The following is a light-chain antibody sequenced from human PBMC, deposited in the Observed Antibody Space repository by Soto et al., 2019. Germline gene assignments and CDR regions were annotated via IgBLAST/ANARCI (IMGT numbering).Light chain of an antibody. CDR2: AAS. J-gene: IGKJ2*01. V-gene: IGKV3-20*01. CDR3: QLYGSSPPRYT. Sequence: EIVLTQSPGTLYLSPGERATLSCRASQSVSSNYLAWYQQKRCQAPRLLIYAASARATGIPDRFSGSGSGTDFTLTISRLEPEDFAVYFCQLYGSSPPRYTFGQGTKLEIK. CDR1: QSVSSNY.